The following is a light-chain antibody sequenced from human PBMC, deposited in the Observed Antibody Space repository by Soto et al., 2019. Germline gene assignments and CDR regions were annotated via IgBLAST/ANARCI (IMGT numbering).Light chain of an antibody. Sequence: QSVLTQPRSVSGSPGQSVTISCTGTSSDVGGYDYVSWFQQYPGKAPKFMIYEVTRRPSGVPDRFSGSKSGNTASLTISGLQADDEADYYCYSYSGDYTWVFGGGTQLTVL. CDR3: YSYSGDYTWV. V-gene: IGLV2-11*01. J-gene: IGLJ3*02. CDR2: EVT. CDR1: SSDVGGYDY.